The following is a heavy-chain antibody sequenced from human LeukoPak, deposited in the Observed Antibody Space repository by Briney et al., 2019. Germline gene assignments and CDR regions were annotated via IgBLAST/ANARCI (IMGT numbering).Heavy chain of an antibody. CDR1: GFTFSHYA. Sequence: GGSLRLSCAASGFTFSHYALHWVRQAPGKGLEWVALIGHDGADKYYADSVKGRFLISRDNSKNTLYLQMNSLRAEDTAVYYCARAGSGQQLVRYYYYYMDVWGKGTPVTVSS. D-gene: IGHD6-13*01. V-gene: IGHV3-30*04. CDR3: ARAGSGQQLVRYYYYYMDV. J-gene: IGHJ6*03. CDR2: IGHDGADK.